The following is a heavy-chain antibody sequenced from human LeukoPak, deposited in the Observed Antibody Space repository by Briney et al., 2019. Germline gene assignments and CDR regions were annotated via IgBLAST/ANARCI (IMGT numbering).Heavy chain of an antibody. J-gene: IGHJ4*02. CDR1: GDSVSSNSAA. Sequence: SQTLSLTCAISGDSVSSNSAAWNWIRQSPSRGLEWLGRTYYRSKWYNDYAVSVKSRITINPDTSKNQFSLQLNSVTPEDTAVYXXXXDGVDKSGYSFDYWGQGTLVTVSS. CDR3: XXDGVDKSGYSFDY. V-gene: IGHV6-1*01. CDR2: TYYRSKWYN. D-gene: IGHD5-12*01.